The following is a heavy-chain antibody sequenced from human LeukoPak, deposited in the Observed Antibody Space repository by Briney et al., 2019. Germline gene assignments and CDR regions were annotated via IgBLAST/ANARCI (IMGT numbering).Heavy chain of an antibody. D-gene: IGHD6-19*01. CDR1: GLTFSSYG. CDR2: ISSDGRTT. J-gene: IGHJ5*02. CDR3: TKEGAVTGSMWFDH. Sequence: GRSLRLSCAASGLTFSSYGIHWVRQAPGKGLEWVAVISSDGRTTYYADSVKGRFTISRDNSKSTMYVQMNSLRTEDTAVYYCTKEGAVTGSMWFDHWGQGTLVTVSS. V-gene: IGHV3-30*18.